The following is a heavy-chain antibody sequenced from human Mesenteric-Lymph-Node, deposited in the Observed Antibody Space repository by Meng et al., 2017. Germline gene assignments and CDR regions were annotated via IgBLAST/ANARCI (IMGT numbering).Heavy chain of an antibody. CDR2: INPSGGST. CDR1: GYTFTSYY. V-gene: IGHV1-46*01. Sequence: ASVKVSCKASGYTFTSYYMHWVRQAPGQGLEWMGIINPSGGSTSYAQKFQGRVTMTRDTSTSTVYMELSSLRSDDTAVYYCARGPSRRGSYIPKRAEYFQHWGQGTLVTVSS. CDR3: ARGPSRRGSYIPKRAEYFQH. J-gene: IGHJ1*01. D-gene: IGHD1-26*01.